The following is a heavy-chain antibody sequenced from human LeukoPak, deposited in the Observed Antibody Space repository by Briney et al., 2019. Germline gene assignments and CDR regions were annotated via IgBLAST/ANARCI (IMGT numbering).Heavy chain of an antibody. CDR2: IYYSGST. Sequence: SETLSLTCTVSGGSISSYYWSWIRQPPGKGLEWIGYIYYSGSTNYNPSLKSRVTISVDTSKNQFSLKLSSVTAVDTAVYYCARAPRYCSSTSCYHDAFDIWGQGTMVTVSS. CDR3: ARAPRYCSSTSCYHDAFDI. D-gene: IGHD2-2*01. CDR1: GGSISSYY. J-gene: IGHJ3*02. V-gene: IGHV4-59*01.